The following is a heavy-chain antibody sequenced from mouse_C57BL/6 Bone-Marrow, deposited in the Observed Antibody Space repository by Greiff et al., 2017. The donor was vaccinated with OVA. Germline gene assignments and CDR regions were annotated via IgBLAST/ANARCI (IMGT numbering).Heavy chain of an antibody. Sequence: QVQLQQSGAELVKPGASVKMSCKASGYTFTSHWITWVKQRPGQGLEWIGDIYPGSGSTNYNEKFKSKATLTVDTSSSTAYMQLSSLTSEDSAVYYCARRYYGLFAYWGQGTLVTVSA. CDR2: IYPGSGST. J-gene: IGHJ3*01. D-gene: IGHD1-1*01. V-gene: IGHV1-55*01. CDR1: GYTFTSHW. CDR3: ARRYYGLFAY.